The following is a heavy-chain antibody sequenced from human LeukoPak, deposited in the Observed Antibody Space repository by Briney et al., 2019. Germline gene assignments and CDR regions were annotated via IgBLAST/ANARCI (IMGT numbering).Heavy chain of an antibody. CDR3: ARTTVTTFRYYYYYYYMDI. D-gene: IGHD4-17*01. V-gene: IGHV4-59*01. J-gene: IGHJ6*03. Sequence: SETLSLTCTVSGGSISSYYWSWIRQPPGKGLEWIGYIYYSGSTNYNPSLKSRVTISVDTSKNQFSLKLSSVTAADTAVYYCARTTVTTFRYYYYYYYMDIWGKGTTVTVSS. CDR2: IYYSGST. CDR1: GGSISSYY.